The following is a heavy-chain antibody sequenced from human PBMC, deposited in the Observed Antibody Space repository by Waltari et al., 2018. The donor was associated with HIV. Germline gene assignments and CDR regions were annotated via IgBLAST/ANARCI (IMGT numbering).Heavy chain of an antibody. D-gene: IGHD2-2*02. CDR2: INGSGGRT. CDR3: TKDPRDTDGMDV. Sequence: EVQLLESGGGLVQPGGSLRPSCGASGSAFSRYAMTGVRQASGKGLELVSIINGSGGRTYYAYSVKGRFSISRDNSKNTLYLEMKSLRAEDTAIYYCTKDPRDTDGMDVWGQGTAVTVSS. V-gene: IGHV3-23*01. CDR1: GSAFSRYA. J-gene: IGHJ6*02.